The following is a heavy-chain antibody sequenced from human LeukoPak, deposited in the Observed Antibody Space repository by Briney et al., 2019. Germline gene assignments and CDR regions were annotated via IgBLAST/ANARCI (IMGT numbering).Heavy chain of an antibody. D-gene: IGHD3-10*01. CDR3: ARGSGSYSKAYYFDY. CDR1: GGSISSGDYY. CDR2: IYYSGST. Sequence: SQTLSLTCTVSGGSISSGDYYWSWIRQPPGKGLEWFGYIYYSGSTYYNPSLKSRVTISVDTSKNQFSLKLSSVTAADTAVYYCARGSGSYSKAYYFDYWGQGTLVTVSS. J-gene: IGHJ4*02. V-gene: IGHV4-30-4*08.